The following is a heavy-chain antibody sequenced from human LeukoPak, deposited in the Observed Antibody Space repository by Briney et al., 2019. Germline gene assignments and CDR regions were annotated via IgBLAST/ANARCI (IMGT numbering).Heavy chain of an antibody. CDR2: ISTSGGTT. V-gene: IGHV3-23*01. J-gene: IGHJ4*02. CDR3: AIMHRYYDGSGYWVQ. D-gene: IGHD3-22*01. CDR1: GFTFSSYA. Sequence: PGGSLRLSCAASGFTFSSYAMSWVRQAPGKGLEWVSGISTSGGTTSYADSVKGRFTISRDNPRNTLYMQMNSLRAEDTAVYYCAIMHRYYDGSGYWVQWGQGTLVTASS.